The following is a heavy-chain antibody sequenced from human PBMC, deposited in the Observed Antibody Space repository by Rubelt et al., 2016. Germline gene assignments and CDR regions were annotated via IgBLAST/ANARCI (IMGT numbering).Heavy chain of an antibody. CDR2: INAGNGNT. V-gene: IGHV1-3*01. CDR1: GYTFTSYA. Sequence: QVQLVQSGAEVKKPGASVKVSCKASGYTFTSYAMHWVRQAPGQRLEWMGWINAGNGNTKYSQKLQGRVTITRDTSARTAYMELSSLRSEDTAVYYCARDPRSYHAFDIWGQGTMVTVSS. CDR3: ARDPRSYHAFDI. D-gene: IGHD1-26*01. J-gene: IGHJ3*02.